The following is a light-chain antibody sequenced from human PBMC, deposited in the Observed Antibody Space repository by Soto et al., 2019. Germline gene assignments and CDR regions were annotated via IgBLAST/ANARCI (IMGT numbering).Light chain of an antibody. J-gene: IGKJ2*01. CDR1: QSVSSY. CDR2: DAS. V-gene: IGKV3-11*01. CDR3: QQRSNGPPPYT. Sequence: EIVLTQSPATLSLSPGERATLSCRASQSVSSYLAWYQQKPGQAPRLLIYDASNRATGIPARFSGSGSGTDLTLTISSLEPEAFAVYYCQQRSNGPPPYTFGPGTKLEIK.